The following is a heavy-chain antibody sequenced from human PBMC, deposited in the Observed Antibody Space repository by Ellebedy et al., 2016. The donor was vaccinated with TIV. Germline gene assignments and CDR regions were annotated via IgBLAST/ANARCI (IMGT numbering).Heavy chain of an antibody. Sequence: ASVKVSCKASGGTFSNYAVSWVRQAPGQGLEWLGGILPSVNSPDYTQRFQGRVTITADDSTSTVHMEMSGLRSEDTAVYYCARLGRFGESMPPYYYFGLDVWGQGTTVTVSS. CDR2: ILPSVNSP. CDR1: GGTFSNYA. D-gene: IGHD3-10*01. J-gene: IGHJ6*02. CDR3: ARLGRFGESMPPYYYFGLDV. V-gene: IGHV1-69*13.